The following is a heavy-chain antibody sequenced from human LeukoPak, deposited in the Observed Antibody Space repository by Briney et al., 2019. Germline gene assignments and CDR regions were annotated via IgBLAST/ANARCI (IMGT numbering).Heavy chain of an antibody. D-gene: IGHD2-21*01. V-gene: IGHV1-69*04. CDR2: IIPILGIA. Sequence: SVKVSCKASGGTFSSYAISWVRQAPGQGLEWMGRIIPILGIANYAQKFQGRVTITADKSTSTAYMELSSLRSEDTAVYYCATLWLPPYNWFDPWGQGTLVTVSS. J-gene: IGHJ5*02. CDR3: ATLWLPPYNWFDP. CDR1: GGTFSSYA.